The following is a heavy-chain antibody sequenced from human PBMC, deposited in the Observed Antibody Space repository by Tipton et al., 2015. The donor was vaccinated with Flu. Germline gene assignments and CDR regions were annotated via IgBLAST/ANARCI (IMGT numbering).Heavy chain of an antibody. CDR2: IYYSGST. V-gene: IGHV4-59*12. D-gene: IGHD3-22*01. Sequence: TLSLTCTVSGGSISSYYWSWIRQPPGKGLEWIGYIYYSGSTNYNPSLKSRVTISVDTSKNQFSLKLSSVTAADTAVYYCARDVRYYYDSSGLVDYWGQGTLVTVSS. CDR1: GGSISSYY. CDR3: ARDVRYYYDSSGLVDY. J-gene: IGHJ4*02.